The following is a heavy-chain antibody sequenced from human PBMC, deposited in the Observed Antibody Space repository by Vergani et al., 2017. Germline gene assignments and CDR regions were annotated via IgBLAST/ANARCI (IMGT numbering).Heavy chain of an antibody. Sequence: HLHLQQSAPGLLPPSPPLSLXXKVSALSPXXXXXXXPPPPPTPGKGMYVIRSSYSSGSTYYNPSLKSRVTISVDTSKNQFSLKLISVTAADTAVYYCARRKEARRNIKNPTPFDYWGQGTLVTVSS. CDR3: ARRKEARRNIKNPTPFDY. J-gene: IGHJ4*02. V-gene: IGHV4-39*01. CDR2: SYSSGST. D-gene: IGHD2/OR15-2a*01. CDR1: ALSPXXXXXX.